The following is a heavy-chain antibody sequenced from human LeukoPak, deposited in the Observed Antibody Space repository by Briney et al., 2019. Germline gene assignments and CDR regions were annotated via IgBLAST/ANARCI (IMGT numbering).Heavy chain of an antibody. CDR1: GGSITSNKYY. J-gene: IGHJ3*01. CDR3: ARRRPRPDPDSDGIYDAFDL. Sequence: SETLSLTCSVSGGSITSNKYYWVWIRQPPGKGLEWIGTISYSGKTYYNPSFTSRVTISVDTSKNQFSLNLNSVTAADTAVYYCARRRPRPDPDSDGIYDAFDLWGQVPMVTVSP. V-gene: IGHV4-39*01. D-gene: IGHD2/OR15-2a*01. CDR2: ISYSGKT.